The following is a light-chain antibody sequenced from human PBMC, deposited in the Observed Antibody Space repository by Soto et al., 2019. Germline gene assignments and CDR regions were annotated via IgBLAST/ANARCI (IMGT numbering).Light chain of an antibody. J-gene: IGLJ3*02. Sequence: QSALTQPRSVSGAPGQSVSISCAGTSTDFGGYKDVSWYQQHPGKAPKLMIFDVSDRPSGVPDRFSGSKSGNTDSLSISGLQPEDEADYFCCSYAGGWVFGGGTKLTVL. CDR1: STDFGGYKD. V-gene: IGLV2-11*01. CDR3: CSYAGGWV. CDR2: DVS.